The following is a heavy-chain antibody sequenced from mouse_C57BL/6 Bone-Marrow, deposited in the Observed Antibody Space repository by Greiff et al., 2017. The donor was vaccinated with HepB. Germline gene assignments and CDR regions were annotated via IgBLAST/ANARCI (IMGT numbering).Heavy chain of an antibody. CDR1: GFTFSDYY. D-gene: IGHD2-4*01. CDR2: ISNGGGST. CDR3: ANYDWYFDV. Sequence: EVQGVESGGGLVQPGGSLKLSCAASGFTFSDYYMYWVRQTPEKRLEWVAYISNGGGSTYYPDTVKGRFTISRDNAKNTLYLQMSRLKSEDTAMYYCANYDWYFDVWGTGTTVTVSS. J-gene: IGHJ1*03. V-gene: IGHV5-12*01.